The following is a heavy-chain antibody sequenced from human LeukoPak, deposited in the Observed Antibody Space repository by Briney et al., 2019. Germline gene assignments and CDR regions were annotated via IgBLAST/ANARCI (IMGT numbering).Heavy chain of an antibody. V-gene: IGHV1-2*02. D-gene: IGHD2-15*01. CDR2: INPNSGGT. Sequence: GASVKVSCKASGYTFTSYDINWVRQAPGQGLEWMGWINPNSGGTNYAQKFQGRVTMTRDTSISTAYMELSRLRSDDTAVYYCARDCSGGSCYFNAFDIWGQGTMVTVSS. CDR1: GYTFTSYD. J-gene: IGHJ3*02. CDR3: ARDCSGGSCYFNAFDI.